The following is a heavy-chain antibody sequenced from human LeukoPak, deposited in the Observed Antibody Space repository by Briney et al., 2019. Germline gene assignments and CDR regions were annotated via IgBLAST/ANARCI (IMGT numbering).Heavy chain of an antibody. D-gene: IGHD5-12*01. J-gene: IGHJ4*02. CDR3: ARDFKTRGSSDY. Sequence: PGGSLRLSCAASGFTFSSYSMNWVRQAPGKGLEWVSSISSSSSYIYYADSVKGRFTISRDNAKNSLYLQMNSLRAEDTAVYYCARDFKTRGSSDYWGQGTLVTVSS. CDR1: GFTFSSYS. CDR2: ISSSSSYI. V-gene: IGHV3-21*01.